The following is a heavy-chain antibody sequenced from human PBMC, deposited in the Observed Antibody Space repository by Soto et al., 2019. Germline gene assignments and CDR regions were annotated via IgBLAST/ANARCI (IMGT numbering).Heavy chain of an antibody. D-gene: IGHD4-17*01. CDR1: GYTFTGYY. CDR3: ARWWDYGDYGRAGYFDY. CDR2: INPNSGGT. J-gene: IGHJ4*02. Sequence: ASVKVSCKASGYTFTGYYMHWVRQAPGQGLEWMGWINPNSGGTNYAQKFQGWVTMTRDTSISTAYMELSRLRSDDTAVYYCARWWDYGDYGRAGYFDYWGQGTLVTVSS. V-gene: IGHV1-2*04.